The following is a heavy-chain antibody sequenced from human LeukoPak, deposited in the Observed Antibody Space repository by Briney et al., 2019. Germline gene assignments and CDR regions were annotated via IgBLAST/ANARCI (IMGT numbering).Heavy chain of an antibody. CDR1: GFTFSSYA. Sequence: GGSLRLSCAASGFTFSSYAMSWVRQAPGKGLEWVSAISGSGGSTYYADSVKGRFTISRDNSKSTLDLQMNSLRVEDTAVYYCASSSSWYPLFDYWGQGTLVTVSS. J-gene: IGHJ4*02. D-gene: IGHD6-13*01. CDR2: ISGSGGST. CDR3: ASSSSWYPLFDY. V-gene: IGHV3-23*01.